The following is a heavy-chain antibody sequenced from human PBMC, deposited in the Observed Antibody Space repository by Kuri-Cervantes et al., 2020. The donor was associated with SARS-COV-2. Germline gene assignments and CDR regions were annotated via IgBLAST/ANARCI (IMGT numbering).Heavy chain of an antibody. V-gene: IGHV3-7*04. D-gene: IGHD2-2*01. Sequence: GESLKISCAASGFTFNTYWTTWVRQAPGKGLESVANIKQDGSEKYYVDSVKGRFTISRDNAKNSLYLQMNSLRAEDTAVYYCAREEVVPAAVRGYFYRYGMGVWGQGTTVTVSS. CDR1: GFTFNTYW. J-gene: IGHJ6*02. CDR2: IKQDGSEK. CDR3: AREEVVPAAVRGYFYRYGMGV.